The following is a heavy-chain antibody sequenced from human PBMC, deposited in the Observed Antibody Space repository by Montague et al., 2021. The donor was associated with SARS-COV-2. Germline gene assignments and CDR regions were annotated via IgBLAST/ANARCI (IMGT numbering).Heavy chain of an antibody. CDR3: ARQPTRGITIFGVVTDYGMDV. J-gene: IGHJ6*02. CDR2: IYYSGST. CDR1: GGSISSSSYY. Sequence: SETLSLTCTVSGGSISSSSYYRGWIRQPPGKGLEWIGYIYYSGSTYYNPSLKSRVTISVDTSKNQFSLKLSSVTAADTAVYYCARQPTRGITIFGVVTDYGMDVWGQGTTVTVSS. V-gene: IGHV4-39*01. D-gene: IGHD3-3*01.